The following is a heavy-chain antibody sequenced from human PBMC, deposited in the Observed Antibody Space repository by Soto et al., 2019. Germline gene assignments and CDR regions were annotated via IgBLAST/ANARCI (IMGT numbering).Heavy chain of an antibody. V-gene: IGHV3-74*01. D-gene: IGHD3-22*01. CDR3: ARDPPHYYDSSGLYYFDY. CDR2: INSDGSST. CDR1: GFTFSSYW. Sequence: EVQLVESGGGLVQPGGSLRLSCAASGFTFSSYWMHWVRQAPGKGLVWVSRINSDGSSTSYADSVKGRFTISRDNAKNPLYLQMNSLRAEDTAVYYCARDPPHYYDSSGLYYFDYWGQGTLVTVSS. J-gene: IGHJ4*02.